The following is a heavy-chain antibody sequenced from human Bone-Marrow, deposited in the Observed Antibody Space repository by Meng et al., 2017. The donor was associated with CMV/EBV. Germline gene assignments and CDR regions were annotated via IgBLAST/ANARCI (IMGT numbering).Heavy chain of an antibody. Sequence: GESLKISCAASGFTFSSYAMSWVRQAPGKGLEWVSAISGSGGSTYYADPVKGGFTISRDNSKNTLYLQMDSLRAEDTAVYYCARTNTYYYDSSGYSLYWFDPWGQGTLVTVSS. CDR2: ISGSGGST. V-gene: IGHV3-23*01. CDR1: GFTFSSYA. CDR3: ARTNTYYYDSSGYSLYWFDP. D-gene: IGHD3-22*01. J-gene: IGHJ5*02.